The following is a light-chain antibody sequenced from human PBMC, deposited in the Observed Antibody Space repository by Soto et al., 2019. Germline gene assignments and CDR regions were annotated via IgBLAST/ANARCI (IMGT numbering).Light chain of an antibody. CDR2: DAY. CDR3: KQRSNFRWT. Sequence: EIVLTQSPATLSLSPGARAPLSCRASQSVSSYLAWYQQKPGQAHRRLIYDAYNRATGIQARFSGRGSGTDFTLTIRSLEPEDFAVYYCKQRSNFRWTFGQGTKVDIK. V-gene: IGKV3-11*01. CDR1: QSVSSY. J-gene: IGKJ1*01.